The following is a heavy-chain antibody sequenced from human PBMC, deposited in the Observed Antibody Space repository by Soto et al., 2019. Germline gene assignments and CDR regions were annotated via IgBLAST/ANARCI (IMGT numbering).Heavy chain of an antibody. CDR3: ARDKDGMDV. J-gene: IGHJ6*02. CDR2: IYYSGST. Sequence: PSETLSLTCTVSGDSVSSNSYYWSWIRQPPGKGLEFIGYIYYSGSTNYNPSLKSRVTISLDTSKNQFSLRLSSVTAADTAVYYCARDKDGMDVWGQGTTVTVSS. CDR1: GDSVSSNSYY. V-gene: IGHV4-61*01.